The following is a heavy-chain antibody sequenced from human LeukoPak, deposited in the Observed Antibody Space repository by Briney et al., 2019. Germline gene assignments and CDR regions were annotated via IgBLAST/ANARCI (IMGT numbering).Heavy chain of an antibody. V-gene: IGHV3-30*04. Sequence: GGSLRLSCAASGFTFSSYAMHWVRQAPGKGLEWVAVISYDGSNKYYADSVKGRFTISRDNSKNTLYLQMNSLRAEDTAVYYCARDRPQPYLRYFDWLMGDAFDIWGQGTMVTVSS. J-gene: IGHJ3*02. CDR1: GFTFSSYA. CDR2: ISYDGSNK. CDR3: ARDRPQPYLRYFDWLMGDAFDI. D-gene: IGHD3-9*01.